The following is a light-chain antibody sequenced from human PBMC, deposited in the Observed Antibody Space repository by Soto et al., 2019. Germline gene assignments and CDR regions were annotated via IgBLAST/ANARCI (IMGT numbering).Light chain of an antibody. J-gene: IGKJ5*01. CDR1: QGISTY. Sequence: RLNQSPAVVSASVEDRVTITCRASQGISTYLAWYQQKPGKAPNLLIYTASTLQTGVPSRFSGSAFGTEFTLTISSLQPEDFATYYCKHLAGCPLTSGQGTRLEI. V-gene: IGKV1-9*01. CDR2: TAS. CDR3: KHLAGCPLT.